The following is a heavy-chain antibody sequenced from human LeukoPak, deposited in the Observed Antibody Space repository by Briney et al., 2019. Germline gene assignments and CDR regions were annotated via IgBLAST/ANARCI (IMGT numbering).Heavy chain of an antibody. Sequence: PSETLSLTCTVSGGSISSYYWSWIRQPPGKGLEWIGYIYYSGSTNYNPSLKSRVTISVDTSKNQFSLKLSSVTAADTAVYYCARGKGIAAAGKIADYWGQGTLVTVSS. CDR3: ARGKGIAAAGKIADY. CDR2: IYYSGST. V-gene: IGHV4-59*12. CDR1: GGSISSYY. J-gene: IGHJ4*02. D-gene: IGHD6-13*01.